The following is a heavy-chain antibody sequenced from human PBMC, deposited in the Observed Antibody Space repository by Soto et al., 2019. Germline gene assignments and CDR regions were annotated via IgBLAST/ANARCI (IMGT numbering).Heavy chain of an antibody. V-gene: IGHV3-9*01. D-gene: IGHD5-12*01. CDR3: AKASVATITLACDY. Sequence: EVQLVESGGGLVQPGRSLRLSCAASGFTFDDYAMHWVRQAPGKGLEWVSGISWNSGSIGYADSVKGRFTISRDNAKNSLYLLMNSLRAEDTALYYCAKASVATITLACDYWGQGTLVTVSS. CDR1: GFTFDDYA. J-gene: IGHJ4*02. CDR2: ISWNSGSI.